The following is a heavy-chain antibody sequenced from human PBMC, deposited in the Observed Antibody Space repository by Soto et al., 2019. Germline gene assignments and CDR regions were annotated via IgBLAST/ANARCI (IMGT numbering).Heavy chain of an antibody. CDR1: GGTFSSYA. V-gene: IGHV1-69*01. D-gene: IGHD4-17*01. Sequence: QVQLVQSGAEVKKPGSSVKVSCKASGGTFSSYAISWVRQAPGQGLEWMGGIIPIFGTANYAQKFQGRVTITADESTGTGYMELSSLRSEDTAVYYCARDLPSTVTTWKDWFDPWGQGTLVTVSS. CDR2: IIPIFGTA. CDR3: ARDLPSTVTTWKDWFDP. J-gene: IGHJ5*02.